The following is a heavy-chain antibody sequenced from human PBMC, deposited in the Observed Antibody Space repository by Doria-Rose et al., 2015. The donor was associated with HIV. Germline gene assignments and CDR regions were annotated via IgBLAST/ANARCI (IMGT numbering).Heavy chain of an antibody. D-gene: IGHD6-13*01. Sequence: SGPVLVKPTETLTLTCTVSGVSLSSPGMGVSWIRQPPVKALEWLAKLFSDDERSYKTSLKSRLTISRGTSKSQVVLTMTDMDPVDTATYYCARIKSSRWYHKYYFDFWGQGTLVIVSA. CDR1: GVSLSSPGMG. CDR2: LFSDDER. V-gene: IGHV2-26*01. J-gene: IGHJ4*02. CDR3: ARIKSSRWYHKYYFDF.